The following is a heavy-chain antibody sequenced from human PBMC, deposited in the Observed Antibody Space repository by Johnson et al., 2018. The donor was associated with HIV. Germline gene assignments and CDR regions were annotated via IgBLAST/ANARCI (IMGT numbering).Heavy chain of an antibody. D-gene: IGHD2-15*01. J-gene: IGHJ3*02. Sequence: VQLVESGGGVVQPGRSLRLSCAASGFTFSSYGMHWVRQAPGKGLEWVAVIWYDGSNEYYADSVKGRFTISRDNSKNTLYLQMTSLRADDTAVYYCAKGQVARCPLDIWGQGTMVTVSS. CDR1: GFTFSSYG. CDR2: IWYDGSNE. V-gene: IGHV3-33*06. CDR3: AKGQVARCPLDI.